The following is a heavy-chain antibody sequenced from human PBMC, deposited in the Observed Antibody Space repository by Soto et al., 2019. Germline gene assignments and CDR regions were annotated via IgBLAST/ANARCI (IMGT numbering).Heavy chain of an antibody. V-gene: IGHV4-30-4*01. Sequence: KASETLSLTCTVSGGSISSGDYYWSWIRQPPGKGLEWIGYIYYSGSTYYNPSLKSRVTISVDTSKNQFSLKLSSVTAADTAVYYCARERKQSTIFGVVILPRLVIWGQGTMVTVSS. CDR1: GGSISSGDYY. J-gene: IGHJ3*02. CDR3: ARERKQSTIFGVVILPRLVI. D-gene: IGHD3-3*01. CDR2: IYYSGST.